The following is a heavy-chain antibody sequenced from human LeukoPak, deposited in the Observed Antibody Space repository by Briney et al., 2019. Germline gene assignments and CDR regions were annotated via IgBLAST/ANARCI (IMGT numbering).Heavy chain of an antibody. CDR1: GYTFTSYY. CDR2: INPNGGTT. D-gene: IGHD1-26*01. V-gene: IGHV1-46*01. CDR3: AREGDYSIYSGSYWFDP. Sequence: GASVKVSCKASGYTFTSYYMHWVRQAPGQGLEWMGIINPNGGTTTYAQKFQGRVTMTRDTSTSTVYMELSSLRSEDTAVYYCAREGDYSIYSGSYWFDPWGQGTLVTVSS. J-gene: IGHJ5*02.